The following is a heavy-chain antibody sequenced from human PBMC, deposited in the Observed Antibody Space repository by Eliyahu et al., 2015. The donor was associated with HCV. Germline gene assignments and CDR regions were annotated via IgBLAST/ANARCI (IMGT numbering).Heavy chain of an antibody. CDR1: GFXXXKXW. CDR3: TTGAPGGFDYYLDV. J-gene: IGHJ6*03. CDR2: IKSKTDGGTT. Sequence: EVQLVESGGGLVKXGGSLXLSCXASGFXXXKXWMRWVRQAPGKGLEWIGRIKSKTDGGTTDYAAPVKGRFTISRDDSKSTLYLQMNSLKTEDTAVYYCTTGAPGGFDYYLDVWGQGTTVTVSS. V-gene: IGHV3-15*01. D-gene: IGHD3-10*01.